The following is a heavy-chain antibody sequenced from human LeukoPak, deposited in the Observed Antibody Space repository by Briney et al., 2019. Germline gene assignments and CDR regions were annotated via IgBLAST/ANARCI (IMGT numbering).Heavy chain of an antibody. CDR3: ARAGIAAEDGMDV. D-gene: IGHD6-13*01. V-gene: IGHV4-59*01. Sequence: ETSETLSLTCTVSGGSISSYYWSWIRQPPGKGLEWIGYIYYSGSTNYNPSLKSRVTISVDTSKNQFSLKLSSVTAADTAVYYCARAGIAAEDGMDVWGQGTTVTVSS. J-gene: IGHJ6*02. CDR2: IYYSGST. CDR1: GGSISSYY.